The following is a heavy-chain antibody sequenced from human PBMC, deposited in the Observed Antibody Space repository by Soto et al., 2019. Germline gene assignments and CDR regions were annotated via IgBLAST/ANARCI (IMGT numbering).Heavy chain of an antibody. CDR1: GGSISSSSYY. CDR3: ARRISSSHPYNWFDP. J-gene: IGHJ5*02. D-gene: IGHD6-13*01. Sequence: PSETLSLTCTVSGGSISSSSYYWGWIRQPPGKGLEWVGSIYYSGSTYYNPSLKSRVTISVDTSKNQFSLKLSSVTAADTAVYYCARRISSSHPYNWFDPWGQGTLVTVSS. V-gene: IGHV4-39*01. CDR2: IYYSGST.